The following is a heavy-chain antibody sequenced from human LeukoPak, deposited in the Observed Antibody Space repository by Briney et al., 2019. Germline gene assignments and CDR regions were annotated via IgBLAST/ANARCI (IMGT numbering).Heavy chain of an antibody. CDR2: IYTSGST. Sequence: PSETLSLTCTVSGGSISSGSYYWSWIRQPAGKGLEWLGRIYTSGSTNYNPSLKSRVTISVDTSKNQFSLKLSSVTAADTAVYYCAREGTVATIMGYYYYMDVWGKGTTVTVSS. D-gene: IGHD5-12*01. V-gene: IGHV4-61*02. CDR3: AREGTVATIMGYYYYMDV. CDR1: GGSISSGSYY. J-gene: IGHJ6*03.